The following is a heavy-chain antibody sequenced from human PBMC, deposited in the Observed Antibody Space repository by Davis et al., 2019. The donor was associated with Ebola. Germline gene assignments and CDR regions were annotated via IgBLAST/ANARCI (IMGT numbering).Heavy chain of an antibody. Sequence: SETLSLTCAVYGGSFSGYYWSWIRQPPGKGLEWIGEINHSGSTNYNPSLKSQVTISVDTSKNQFSLKLSSVTAADTAVYYCARVRGYSYIDYWGQGTLVTVSS. CDR1: GGSFSGYY. CDR2: INHSGST. J-gene: IGHJ4*02. V-gene: IGHV4-34*01. CDR3: ARVRGYSYIDY. D-gene: IGHD5-18*01.